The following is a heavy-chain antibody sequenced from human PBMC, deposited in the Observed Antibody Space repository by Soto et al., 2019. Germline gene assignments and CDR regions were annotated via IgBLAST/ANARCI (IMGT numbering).Heavy chain of an antibody. Sequence: PSETLSLTCDVSGDTISTGGYTWAWIRQPPGEALEWIGHTYHSGNPYYNPSLKSRVTISVDTSKNQFSLKLSSVTAADTAVYYCARGLAARDFDYWGQGTLVTVSS. D-gene: IGHD2-15*01. CDR3: ARGLAARDFDY. J-gene: IGHJ4*02. CDR2: TYHSGNP. CDR1: GDTISTGGYT. V-gene: IGHV4-30-2*01.